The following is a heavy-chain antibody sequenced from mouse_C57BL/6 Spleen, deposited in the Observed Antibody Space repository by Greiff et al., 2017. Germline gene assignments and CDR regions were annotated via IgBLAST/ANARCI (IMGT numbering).Heavy chain of an antibody. Sequence: QVQLQQPGAELVKPGASVKMSCKASGYTFTSYWITWVKQRPGQGLEWIGDIYPGSGSTNYNEKFKSKATLTVDTSSSTAYMQLSSLTSEDSAVYYCARPYYGSSYMYFDDWGTGTTVTVSS. V-gene: IGHV1-55*01. J-gene: IGHJ1*03. CDR3: ARPYYGSSYMYFDD. CDR2: IYPGSGST. D-gene: IGHD1-1*01. CDR1: GYTFTSYW.